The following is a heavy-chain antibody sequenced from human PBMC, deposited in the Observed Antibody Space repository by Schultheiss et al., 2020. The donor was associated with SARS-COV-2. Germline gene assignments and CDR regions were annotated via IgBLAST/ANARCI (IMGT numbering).Heavy chain of an antibody. CDR3: ARAYSSGWRDYYYYGMDV. J-gene: IGHJ6*02. D-gene: IGHD6-19*01. V-gene: IGHV1-69*13. Sequence: SVKVSCKASGYTFPSYAISWVRQAPGQGLEWMGGIIPIFGTANYAQKFQGRVTITADESTSTAYMELSSLRSDDTAVYYCARAYSSGWRDYYYYGMDVWGQGTTVTVSS. CDR2: IIPIFGTA. CDR1: GYTFPSYA.